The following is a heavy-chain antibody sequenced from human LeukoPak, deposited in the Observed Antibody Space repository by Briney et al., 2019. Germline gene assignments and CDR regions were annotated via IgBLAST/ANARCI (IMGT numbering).Heavy chain of an antibody. CDR1: GFTVSSNY. J-gene: IGHJ4*02. CDR3: AKADCYDSSGYQDY. V-gene: IGHV3-23*01. CDR2: ISGSGGST. Sequence: GGSLRLSCAASGFTVSSNYMSWVRQAPGKGLEWVSAISGSGGSTYYADSVKGRFTISRDNSKNTLYLQMNSLRAEDTAVYYCAKADCYDSSGYQDYWGQGTLVTVSS. D-gene: IGHD3-22*01.